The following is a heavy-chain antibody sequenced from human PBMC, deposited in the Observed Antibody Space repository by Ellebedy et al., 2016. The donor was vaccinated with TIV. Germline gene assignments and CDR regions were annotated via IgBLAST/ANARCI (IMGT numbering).Heavy chain of an antibody. CDR1: GYTLSTYY. D-gene: IGHD5-18*01. Sequence: AASVKVSCKASGYTLSTYYMHWVRQDPGQGLEWRGLINPSGRCTTYAQKFQGRVTMTRDMSTNTVYMEVSSRRSDDTAVYYCARDGDAAMASFYYYGMDVWGQGTTVTVSS. V-gene: IGHV1-46*01. J-gene: IGHJ6*02. CDR3: ARDGDAAMASFYYYGMDV. CDR2: INPSGRCT.